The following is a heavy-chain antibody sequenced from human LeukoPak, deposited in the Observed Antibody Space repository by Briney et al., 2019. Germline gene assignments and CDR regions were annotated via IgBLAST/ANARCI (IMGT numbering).Heavy chain of an antibody. D-gene: IGHD5-18*01. CDR2: INPSGGST. CDR3: AREPRGDTAMVKSAFDI. Sequence: ASVKVSCKASGYTFTSHYMHWVRQAPGQGHEWMGIINPSGGSTSYAQKFQGRVTMTRDTSTSTVYMELSSLRSEDTAVYYCAREPRGDTAMVKSAFDIWGQGTMVTVSS. CDR1: GYTFTSHY. J-gene: IGHJ3*02. V-gene: IGHV1-46*01.